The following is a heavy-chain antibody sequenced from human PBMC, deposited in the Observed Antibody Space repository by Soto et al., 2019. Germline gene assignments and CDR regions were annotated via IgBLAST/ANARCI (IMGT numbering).Heavy chain of an antibody. V-gene: IGHV3-66*01. CDR1: GFTVSSNY. D-gene: IGHD2-15*01. CDR3: AREGYCSGGSCYSGGFDY. J-gene: IGHJ4*02. Sequence: EVQLVESGGGLVQPGGSLRLSCAASGFTVSSNYMSWVRQAPGKGLEGVSVIYSGGSTYYADSVKGRFTISRDNAKNTLYLQMNSLRAEDTAVYYCAREGYCSGGSCYSGGFDYWGQGTLVTVSS. CDR2: IYSGGST.